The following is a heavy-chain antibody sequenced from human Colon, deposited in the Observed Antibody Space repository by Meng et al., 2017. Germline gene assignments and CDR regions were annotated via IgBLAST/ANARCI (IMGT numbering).Heavy chain of an antibody. CDR1: GLSIGTTGDY. V-gene: IGHV4-31*03. CDR2: IFYTGTA. Sequence: VRLQESGPGLVKPSQTLSLTCNVAGLSIGTTGDYWTWIRQRPRKGLEWIGKIFYTGTANYNPSLKTRAAMSVDRSKNQFSLKLSSVTAADTAVYYCARADCTAGICYQFDNWGQGTLVTVSS. J-gene: IGHJ4*02. CDR3: ARADCTAGICYQFDN. D-gene: IGHD2-8*02.